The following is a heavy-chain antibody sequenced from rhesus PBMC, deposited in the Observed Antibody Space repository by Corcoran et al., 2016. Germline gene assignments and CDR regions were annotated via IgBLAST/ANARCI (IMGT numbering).Heavy chain of an antibody. D-gene: IGHD5-24*01. CDR2: ISGNSGST. CDR3: SRDAVSLDV. J-gene: IGHJ5-2*02. V-gene: IGHV4-147*01. Sequence: QVQLQESGPGLVKPSETLSLTCAVSGFSITPNYWTWLRQSPGKGLEWIGYISGNSGSTSYTPSLKNRVTITKDTSENQFSLRLNSATAADTAVYYCSRDAVSLDVWGRGLLVTVSS. CDR1: GFSITPNY.